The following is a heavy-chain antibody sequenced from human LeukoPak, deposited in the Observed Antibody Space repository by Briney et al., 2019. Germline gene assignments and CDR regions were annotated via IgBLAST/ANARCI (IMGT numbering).Heavy chain of an antibody. Sequence: GRSLRLSRAASGFTFSSYAMHWVRQAPGKGLEWVAVISYDGSNKYYADSVKGRFTISRDNSKNTLYLQMNSLRAEDTAVYYCARDRAMTTVTTGLGWGIDYWGQGTLVTVSS. CDR1: GFTFSSYA. J-gene: IGHJ4*02. V-gene: IGHV3-30*04. D-gene: IGHD4-17*01. CDR3: ARDRAMTTVTTGLGWGIDY. CDR2: ISYDGSNK.